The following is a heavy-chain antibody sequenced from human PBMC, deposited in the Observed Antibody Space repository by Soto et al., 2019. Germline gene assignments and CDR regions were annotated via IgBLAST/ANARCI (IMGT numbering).Heavy chain of an antibody. CDR1: GYTFTAYY. J-gene: IGHJ6*02. CDR3: ARSLAAPPAGYYGMDV. V-gene: IGHV1-2*04. CDR2: INPNSGGT. Sequence: ASVKVSCKASGYTFTAYYMHWVRQAPGQGLEWRGWINPNSGGTNYAQKFQGWVTMTRDTSISTAYMELSRLRSDDTAVYYCARSLAAPPAGYYGMDVWGQGTTVTVSS. D-gene: IGHD6-6*01.